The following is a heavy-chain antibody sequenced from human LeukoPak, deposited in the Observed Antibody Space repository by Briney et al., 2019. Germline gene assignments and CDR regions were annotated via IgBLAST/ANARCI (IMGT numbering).Heavy chain of an antibody. CDR3: ATIGGEGGFLHY. CDR2: IYTTGTA. CDR1: GDFISGSY. Sequence: SETLSLTCTVSGDFISGSYWSWIRQPAGKGLEWIGRIYTTGTANYNPSLTSRVTMSVDTSKKQLSLKLNSVTAADTAVYYCATIGGEGGFLHYWGQGILVAVSS. V-gene: IGHV4-4*07. D-gene: IGHD7-27*01. J-gene: IGHJ4*02.